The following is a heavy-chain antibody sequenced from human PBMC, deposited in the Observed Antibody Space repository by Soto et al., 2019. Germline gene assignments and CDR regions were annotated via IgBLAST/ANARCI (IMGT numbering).Heavy chain of an antibody. V-gene: IGHV3-64D*06. CDR2: ISSNGGST. Sequence: GGSLRLSCSASGFTFISYAIHFFRHAPCKGLEYVSAISSNGGSTYYADSVKGRFTISRDNSKNTLYLQMSSLRAEDTAVYYCVKLGYCSGGSCHTPEYYYGMDVWGQGTTVTVSS. CDR3: VKLGYCSGGSCHTPEYYYGMDV. D-gene: IGHD2-15*01. CDR1: GFTFISYA. J-gene: IGHJ6*02.